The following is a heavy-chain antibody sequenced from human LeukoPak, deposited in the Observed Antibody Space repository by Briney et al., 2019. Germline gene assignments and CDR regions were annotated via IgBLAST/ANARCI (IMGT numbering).Heavy chain of an antibody. J-gene: IGHJ4*02. CDR3: AREEEGLSIDY. Sequence: GGSLRLSCAASGFTFSSYEMNWVRQAPGKGLEWVSYISSSGSTIYYADSVKGRFTISRDNAKNSLYLQMNSLRAEDTAVYYCAREEEGLSIDYWGQGTLVTVSS. CDR2: ISSSGSTI. D-gene: IGHD3-16*02. V-gene: IGHV3-48*03. CDR1: GFTFSSYE.